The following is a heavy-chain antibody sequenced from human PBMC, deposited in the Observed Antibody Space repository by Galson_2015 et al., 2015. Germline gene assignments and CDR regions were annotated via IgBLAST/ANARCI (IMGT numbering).Heavy chain of an antibody. V-gene: IGHV3-53*01. J-gene: IGHJ6*02. CDR2: IYVGGNT. CDR1: GFTVNNNY. CDR3: ARDKSHLYGMDV. Sequence: SLRLSCAASGFTVNNNYMSWVRQPPGRGLEWVSVIYVGGNTFYADSVKGRFTISRDNSKNTLYLQMNSLRAEDTAVYYCARDKSHLYGMDVWGQGTTVTVSS.